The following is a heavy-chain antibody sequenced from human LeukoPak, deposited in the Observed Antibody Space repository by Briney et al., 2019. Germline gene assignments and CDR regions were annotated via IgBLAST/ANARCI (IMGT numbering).Heavy chain of an antibody. V-gene: IGHV1-2*02. CDR3: ARTWFGELLVVEY. J-gene: IGHJ4*02. D-gene: IGHD3-10*01. CDR1: GYTFTGYY. Sequence: ASVEVSCKASGYTFTGYYMHWVRQAPGQGLEWMGWINPNSGGTNYAQKFQGRVTMTRDTSISTAYMELSRLRSDDTAVYYCARTWFGELLVVEYWGQGTLVTVSS. CDR2: INPNSGGT.